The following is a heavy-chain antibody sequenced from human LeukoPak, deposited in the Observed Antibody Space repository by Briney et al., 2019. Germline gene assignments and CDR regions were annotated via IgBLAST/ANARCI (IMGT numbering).Heavy chain of an antibody. V-gene: IGHV3-48*02. CDR2: ISSISSII. CDR1: GFTFTSFR. J-gene: IGHJ4*02. Sequence: GGSLRLSCTASGFTFTSFRMNWVRQPPGKGLECVSSISSISSIIYYADSVKGRFTISRDNAKNSLYLQINSLRDEDTAVYYCARGIPADYWGQGTLVTVSS. CDR3: ARGIPADY. D-gene: IGHD6-13*01.